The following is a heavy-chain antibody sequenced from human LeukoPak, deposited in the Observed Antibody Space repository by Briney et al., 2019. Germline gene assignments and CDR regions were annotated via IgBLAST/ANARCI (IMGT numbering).Heavy chain of an antibody. J-gene: IGHJ4*02. D-gene: IGHD3-22*01. CDR2: IKQDGSEK. CDR3: ARVRTMIVGSYFDY. Sequence: RSGGSLRLSCAASGFTFSSYWMSWVRQAPGKGLEWVANIKQDGSEKYYVDSVKGRFTISRDNAKNSLYLQMNSLRAEDTAVYYCARVRTMIVGSYFDYWGQGTLVTVSS. V-gene: IGHV3-7*01. CDR1: GFTFSSYW.